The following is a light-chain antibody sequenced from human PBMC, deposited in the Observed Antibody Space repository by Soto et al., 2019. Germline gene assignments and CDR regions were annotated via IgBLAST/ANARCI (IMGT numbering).Light chain of an antibody. CDR3: QQYSSSSLT. J-gene: IGKJ1*01. CDR2: WAS. V-gene: IGKV4-1*01. CDR1: QRVLYSANNMNY. Sequence: DIVMTQSPDSLAVSLGQRATINCKSSQRVLYSANNMNYLAWYQQKPGQPPKLLIYWASTRESGVPDRFSGSGSGTDFTLTINSLQAEDVAVYYCQQYSSSSLTFGQGTKVEIK.